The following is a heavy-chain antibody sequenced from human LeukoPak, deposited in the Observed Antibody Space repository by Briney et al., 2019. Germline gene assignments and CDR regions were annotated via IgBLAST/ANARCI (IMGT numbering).Heavy chain of an antibody. CDR2: IKQDGSEK. J-gene: IGHJ4*02. CDR1: GFTFSSYW. CDR3: ARDRDVVVPAAIFDY. Sequence: GGSLRLSCAAFGFTFSSYWMSWVRQAPGKGLEWVANIKQDGSEKYYVDSVKGRFTISRDNAKNSLYLQMNSLRAEDTAVYYCARDRDVVVPAAIFDYWGQGTLVTVSS. D-gene: IGHD2-2*02. V-gene: IGHV3-7*03.